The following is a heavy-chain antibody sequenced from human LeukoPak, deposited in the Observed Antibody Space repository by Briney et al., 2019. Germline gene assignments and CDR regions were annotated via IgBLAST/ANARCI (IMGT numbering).Heavy chain of an antibody. V-gene: IGHV1-8*01. CDR3: ALYYYDSSGYYAPRGAFDI. CDR2: MNPNSGNT. D-gene: IGHD3-22*01. CDR1: GYTFTSYD. Sequence: ASVKVSCKASGYTFTSYDINWVRQATGQGLEWMGWMNPNSGNTGYAQKFQGRVTMTRNTSISTAYMELSSLRSEDTAVYYCALYYYDSSGYYAPRGAFDIWGQGTMVTVSS. J-gene: IGHJ3*02.